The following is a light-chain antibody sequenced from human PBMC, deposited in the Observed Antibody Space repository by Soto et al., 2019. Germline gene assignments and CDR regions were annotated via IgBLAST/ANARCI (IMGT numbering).Light chain of an antibody. CDR3: QQCETSPPT. CDR2: GTS. J-gene: IGKJ1*01. Sequence: IVLTQSPGTLSLSPGERATLSCRASQTLSDRLLAWYQQRPGQAPRLLVHGTSTRPTGIPDRFSGSGSGTEFTLSISRLEPEDFAVYYCQQCETSPPTFGQGTKVEIK. V-gene: IGKV3-20*01. CDR1: QTLSDRL.